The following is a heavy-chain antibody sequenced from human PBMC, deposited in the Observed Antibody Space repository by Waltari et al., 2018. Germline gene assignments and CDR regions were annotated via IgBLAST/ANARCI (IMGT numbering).Heavy chain of an antibody. V-gene: IGHV3-7*01. J-gene: IGHJ4*02. Sequence: EVQLVESGGGLVQPGGSLRLSCAASGFTFSTNWMTWVRQAPGKGLEWVANINQDGSEKYSVESVKGRFTISRDNAKNSLYLQPNSLRADDTAVYYCTRGGDDSSWYWRNWGQGTLVTVSS. CDR2: INQDGSEK. CDR1: GFTFSTNW. D-gene: IGHD6-13*01. CDR3: TRGGDDSSWYWRN.